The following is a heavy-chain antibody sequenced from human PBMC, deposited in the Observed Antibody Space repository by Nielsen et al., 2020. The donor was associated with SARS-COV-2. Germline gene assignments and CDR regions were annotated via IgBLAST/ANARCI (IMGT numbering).Heavy chain of an antibody. D-gene: IGHD6-13*01. CDR2: ISWDGGST. Sequence: GESLKISCAASGFTFDDYTMHWVRQAPGKGLEWVSLISWDGGSTYYADSVKGRFTISRDNSKNSLYLQMNSLRTEDTALYYCAKGGMDNGSSFQHWGQGTLVTVSS. J-gene: IGHJ1*01. CDR3: AKGGMDNGSSFQH. CDR1: GFTFDDYT. V-gene: IGHV3-43*01.